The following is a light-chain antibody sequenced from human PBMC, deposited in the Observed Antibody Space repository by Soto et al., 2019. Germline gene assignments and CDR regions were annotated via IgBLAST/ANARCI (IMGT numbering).Light chain of an antibody. CDR3: SSYTSISTYV. CDR1: SSDVGGYDF. V-gene: IGLV2-14*03. J-gene: IGLJ1*01. CDR2: DVS. Sequence: QSALTQPASVSGSPGQSITISCTGSSSDVGGYDFVSWYQHHSGKAPRLMIYDVSHRPSGVSDRFSASKSGNTASLTISGLLPEDDADYYCSSYTSISTYVFGTGTKLTVL.